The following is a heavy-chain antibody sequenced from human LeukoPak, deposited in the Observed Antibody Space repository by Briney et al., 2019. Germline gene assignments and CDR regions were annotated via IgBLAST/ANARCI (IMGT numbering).Heavy chain of an antibody. CDR3: AKDPRRYYDSSGPFDY. J-gene: IGHJ4*02. Sequence: GGSLRLSCAASGSTFSSYAMSWVRQAPGKGLEWVSAISGSGGSTYYADSVKGRFTISRDNSKNTLYLQMNSLRAEDTAVYYCAKDPRRYYDSSGPFDYWGQGTLVTVSS. CDR2: ISGSGGST. CDR1: GSTFSSYA. D-gene: IGHD3-22*01. V-gene: IGHV3-23*01.